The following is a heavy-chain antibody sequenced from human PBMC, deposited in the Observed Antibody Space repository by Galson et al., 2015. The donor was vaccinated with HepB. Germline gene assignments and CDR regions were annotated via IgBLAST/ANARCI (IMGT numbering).Heavy chain of an antibody. J-gene: IGHJ4*02. CDR1: GFTFSSYA. Sequence: SLRLSCAASGFTFSSYAMSWVRQAPGKGLEWVSAISGSGGSTYYADSVKGRFTISRDNSKNTLYLQMNSLRAEDTAVYYCAKDSGWSGYEICYFDYWGQGTLVTVSS. V-gene: IGHV3-23*01. CDR2: ISGSGGST. CDR3: AKDSGWSGYEICYFDY. D-gene: IGHD5-12*01.